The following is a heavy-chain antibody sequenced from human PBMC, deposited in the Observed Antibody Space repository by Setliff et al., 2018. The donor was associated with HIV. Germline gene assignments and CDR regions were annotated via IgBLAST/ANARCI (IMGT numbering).Heavy chain of an antibody. Sequence: GGSLRLSCAASGFSFNNYVMHWVRHAPGKGLEWVAVISYDGSDIYYADSVKGRFTISRDNSKDTLYLQMYSLGPEDTAVYYCARGCSGGSCSPTYYYFFMDVWGKGTTVTVSS. CDR3: ARGCSGGSCSPTYYYFFMDV. D-gene: IGHD2-15*01. CDR1: GFSFNNYV. J-gene: IGHJ6*03. V-gene: IGHV3-30*04. CDR2: ISYDGSDI.